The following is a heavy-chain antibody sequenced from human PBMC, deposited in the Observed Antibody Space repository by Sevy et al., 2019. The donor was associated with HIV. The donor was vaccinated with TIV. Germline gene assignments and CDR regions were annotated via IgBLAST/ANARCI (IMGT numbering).Heavy chain of an antibody. CDR3: TTYCGGYCLPV. D-gene: IGHD2-21*02. Sequence: GGSLRISCAASGFNFSGAAIFWVRQASGKGLEWVGRIRSKTNNYAVIYATSLKGRFTISRDDSKNTVYLQMNGQKTVDTAVYYCTTYCGGYCLPVRGQGTMVTVSS. CDR2: IRSKTNNYAV. CDR1: GFNFSGAA. J-gene: IGHJ4*02. V-gene: IGHV3-73*01.